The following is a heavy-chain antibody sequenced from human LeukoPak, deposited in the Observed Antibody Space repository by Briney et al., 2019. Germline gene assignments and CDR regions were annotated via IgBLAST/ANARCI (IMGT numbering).Heavy chain of an antibody. CDR1: GYTFTGYY. D-gene: IGHD3-10*01. CDR3: ARDVSRDNWFDP. J-gene: IGHJ5*02. V-gene: IGHV1-2*02. Sequence: ASVKVSCKASGYTFTGYYMHWVRQAPGQGLEWMGWINPNSGGTNYAQNFQGRVTLTRDTSISTAYMELSRLTSDDTAVYYCARDVSRDNWFDPWGQGTLVTVSS. CDR2: INPNSGGT.